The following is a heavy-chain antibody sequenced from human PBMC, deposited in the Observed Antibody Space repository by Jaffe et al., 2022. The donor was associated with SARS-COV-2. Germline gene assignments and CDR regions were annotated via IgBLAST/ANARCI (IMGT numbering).Heavy chain of an antibody. Sequence: EVQLVESGGALVKPGGSLRLSCAASGFAFSNTWMTWVRQAPGKGLEWVGRIKSKSDGETAVYAAPVNGRFTISRDDSKNTLYLQMDSLKTEDTATYYCTTGAMILVVSPFDYWGQGTRVTVSS. CDR1: GFAFSNTW. D-gene: IGHD3-22*01. CDR2: IKSKSDGETA. CDR3: TTGAMILVVSPFDY. J-gene: IGHJ4*02. V-gene: IGHV3-15*02.